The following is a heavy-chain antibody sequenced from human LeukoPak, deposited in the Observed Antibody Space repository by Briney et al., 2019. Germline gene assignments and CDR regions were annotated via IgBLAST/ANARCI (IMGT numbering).Heavy chain of an antibody. D-gene: IGHD6-19*01. CDR2: IKQDGGEK. J-gene: IGHJ6*02. CDR1: GFTFSSYW. V-gene: IGHV3-7*01. Sequence: GGSLRLSCAASGFTFSSYWMSGVRQAPGKGLEWVADIKQDGGEKYYVDSVKGRFTISRDNAKNSLYLQMNSLRAEDTAVYYCARDGLPYSSGWYDYYYYYGMDVWGQGTTVTVSS. CDR3: ARDGLPYSSGWYDYYYYYGMDV.